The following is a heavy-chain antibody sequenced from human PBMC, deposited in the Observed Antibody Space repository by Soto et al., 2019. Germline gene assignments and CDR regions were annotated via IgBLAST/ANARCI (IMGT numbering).Heavy chain of an antibody. Sequence: GGSLRLSCAASGYTFYHYAMYWERQAPGKGLEWVSGISWNSGSIGYADSVKGRFTISRDNAKNSLYLQMNSLRAEVTALYYCAKENFGVPALEYWGQGTLVTVSS. CDR2: ISWNSGSI. V-gene: IGHV3-9*01. CDR1: GYTFYHYA. CDR3: AKENFGVPALEY. D-gene: IGHD2-2*01. J-gene: IGHJ4*02.